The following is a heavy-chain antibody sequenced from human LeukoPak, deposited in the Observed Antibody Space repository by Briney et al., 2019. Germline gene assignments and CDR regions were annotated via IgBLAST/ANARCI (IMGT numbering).Heavy chain of an antibody. V-gene: IGHV6-1*01. J-gene: IGHJ5*02. CDR1: GDSVSSNSSA. D-gene: IGHD5-18*01. CDR2: TYYRSKWYN. CDR3: ARQLWLLEGLNWFDP. Sequence: SQTLSLTCAISGDSVSSNSSACNWIRQSPSRGLEWLGRTYYRSKWYNDYAVSVKSRITINPDTSKNQFSLQLNSVTPEDTAVYYCARQLWLLEGLNWFDPWGQGTLVTVSS.